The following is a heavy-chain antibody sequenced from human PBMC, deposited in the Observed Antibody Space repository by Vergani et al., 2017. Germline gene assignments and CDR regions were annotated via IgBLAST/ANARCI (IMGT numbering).Heavy chain of an antibody. Sequence: QVHLQESGPGLVKPSQTLSLTCAVSGGSISSGGYYWSWIRQHPGKGLEWIGYIYYSGSTYYNPSLKSRVTISVDTSKNQFSLKLSSVTAADTAVYYWASAPIGSTIFGVVIIRFAFDIWGQGTMVTVSS. D-gene: IGHD3-3*01. CDR1: GGSISSGGYY. CDR3: ASAPIGSTIFGVVIIRFAFDI. CDR2: IYYSGST. J-gene: IGHJ3*02. V-gene: IGHV4-31*11.